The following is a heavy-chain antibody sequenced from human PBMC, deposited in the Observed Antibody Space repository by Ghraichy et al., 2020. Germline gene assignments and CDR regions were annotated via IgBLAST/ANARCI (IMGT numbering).Heavy chain of an antibody. J-gene: IGHJ3*02. CDR1: GFTFSIYT. CDR2: ISRSSSTI. V-gene: IGHV3-48*02. Sequence: GGSLRLSCAASGFTFSIYTMNWVRQAPGKGLEWVSYISRSSSTIYFTDSVKGRFTISRDNAKNSLYLQMSSLRDEDTAVYYCARLGRYSHDTVDSWGPGTMVTVSS. CDR3: ARLGRYSHDTVDS. D-gene: IGHD5-18*01.